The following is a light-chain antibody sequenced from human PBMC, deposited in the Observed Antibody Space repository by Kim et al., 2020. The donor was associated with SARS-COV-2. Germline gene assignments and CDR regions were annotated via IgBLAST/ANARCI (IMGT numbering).Light chain of an antibody. CDR3: CSYAGSSNVV. V-gene: IGLV2-23*01. CDR2: DDS. Sequence: GQSITITCTGTSSDVGSYNLVSWYQQHTRKAPKLMIYDDSKRPSPVSNRFSGSKSGNTASLSISGLQAEDEAEYYCCSYAGSSNVVFGGGTQLTVL. CDR1: SSDVGSYNL. J-gene: IGLJ2*01.